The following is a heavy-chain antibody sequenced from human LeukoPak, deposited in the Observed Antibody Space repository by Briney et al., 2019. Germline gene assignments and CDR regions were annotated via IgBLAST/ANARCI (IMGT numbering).Heavy chain of an antibody. J-gene: IGHJ4*02. V-gene: IGHV3-21*04. CDR3: AKGAVAGKGYYFDY. CDR1: GFTFSSYS. CDR2: ISSSSSYI. Sequence: GGSLRLSCAASGFTFSSYSMNWVRQAPGKGLEWVSSISSSSSYIYYADSVKGRFTISRDNAKNSLYLQMNSLRAEDTALYYCAKGAVAGKGYYFDYWGQGTLVTVSS. D-gene: IGHD6-19*01.